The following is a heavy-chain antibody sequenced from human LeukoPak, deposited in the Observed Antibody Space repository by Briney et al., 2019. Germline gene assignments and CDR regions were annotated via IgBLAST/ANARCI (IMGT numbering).Heavy chain of an antibody. Sequence: SETLSLTCTVSGGSISSYYWSWIRQPAGKGREWIGRIYTSGSTNYNPSLKSRVTISVETSKNQFSLKLSSVAAADTAVYYCAKGYCSGGSCPNWFDPWGQGTLVTVSS. D-gene: IGHD2-15*01. J-gene: IGHJ5*02. CDR3: AKGYCSGGSCPNWFDP. CDR1: GGSISSYY. V-gene: IGHV4-4*07. CDR2: IYTSGST.